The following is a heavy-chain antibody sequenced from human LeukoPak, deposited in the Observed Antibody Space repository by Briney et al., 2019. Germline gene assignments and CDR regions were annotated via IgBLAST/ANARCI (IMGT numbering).Heavy chain of an antibody. CDR1: GFAFNTYS. CDR3: ARVRAGLSAGYYYYMDV. V-gene: IGHV3-48*01. CDR2: ITSTSSTI. D-gene: IGHD3-10*01. J-gene: IGHJ6*03. Sequence: PGGSLRLSCAASGFAFNTYSMNWVRQAPGKGLEWVSYITSTSSTIRHADSVKGRFTISRDNVKNSLSLQMNSLRAEDTAVYYCARVRAGLSAGYYYYMDVWGKGTTVTVSS.